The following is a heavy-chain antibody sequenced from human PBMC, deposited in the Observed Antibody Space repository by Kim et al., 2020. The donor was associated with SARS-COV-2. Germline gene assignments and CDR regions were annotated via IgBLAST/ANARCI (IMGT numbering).Heavy chain of an antibody. Sequence: ASVKVSCKASGYTFTDYYIHWVRQAPGQGLDYMGWVNPNNGDTGYAQNFQGRVTMTRDTSISTAYMELSSLTSDDTAMYYCARDQISGRPGFDYWAQGTLITVSS. D-gene: IGHD6-6*01. V-gene: IGHV1-2*02. CDR1: GYTFTDYY. CDR3: ARDQISGRPGFDY. CDR2: VNPNNGDT. J-gene: IGHJ4*02.